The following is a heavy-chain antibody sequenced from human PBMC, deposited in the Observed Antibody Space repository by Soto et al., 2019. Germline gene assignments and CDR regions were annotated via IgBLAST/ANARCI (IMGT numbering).Heavy chain of an antibody. CDR2: ISGSGGST. D-gene: IGHD3-22*01. CDR3: AKPREKITMMYCDY. J-gene: IGHJ4*02. Sequence: EVQLLESGGGLVHPGGSLRLSCAASGFTFSSYAMSWVRQAPGKGLEWVSAISGSGGSTYYADSVKGRFTISRDNSKNTLYLQMNGLRAEDTAVYYCAKPREKITMMYCDYWGQGTLVTVSS. V-gene: IGHV3-23*01. CDR1: GFTFSSYA.